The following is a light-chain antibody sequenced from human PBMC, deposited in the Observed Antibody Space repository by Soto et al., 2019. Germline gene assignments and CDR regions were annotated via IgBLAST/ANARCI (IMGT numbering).Light chain of an antibody. Sequence: EIVVTQSPATLSVSPGERATLSCRASQSVGSDLAWYQQKPGQAPRLIIYGASSRATGIPARFSGSGSGTDFTLTISRLEPEDFAVYYCQKYGSSPWTCGQGTKVDIK. J-gene: IGKJ1*01. CDR2: GAS. V-gene: IGKV3-20*01. CDR3: QKYGSSPWT. CDR1: QSVGSD.